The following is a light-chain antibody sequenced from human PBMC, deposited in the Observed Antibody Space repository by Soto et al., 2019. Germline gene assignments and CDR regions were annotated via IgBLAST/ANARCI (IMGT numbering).Light chain of an antibody. V-gene: IGLV6-57*03. CDR1: SGSIASNY. J-gene: IGLJ2*01. Sequence: NSMLTQPHSVSESPGKTVTISCTRSSGSIASNYVQWYQQRPCSAPTTVIYEDNQRPSGVPDRFSGSIDSSSNSASLTISGLKTEDEADYYCQSYDSSIVVFGGGTKLTVL. CDR2: EDN. CDR3: QSYDSSIVV.